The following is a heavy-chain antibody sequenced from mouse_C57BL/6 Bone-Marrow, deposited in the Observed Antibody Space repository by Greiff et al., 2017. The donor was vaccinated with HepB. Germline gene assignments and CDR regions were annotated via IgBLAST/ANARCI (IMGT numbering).Heavy chain of an antibody. J-gene: IGHJ3*01. V-gene: IGHV1-61*01. CDR3: ARRSTMVTGEAY. Sequence: QVQLQQSGAELVRPGSSVKLSCKASGYTFTSYWMDWVKQRPGQGLEWIGNIYPSDSETHYNQKFKDKATLTVDKSSSTAYMQLSSLTSEDSAVYYCARRSTMVTGEAYWGQGTLVTVSA. CDR2: IYPSDSET. CDR1: GYTFTSYW. D-gene: IGHD2-2*01.